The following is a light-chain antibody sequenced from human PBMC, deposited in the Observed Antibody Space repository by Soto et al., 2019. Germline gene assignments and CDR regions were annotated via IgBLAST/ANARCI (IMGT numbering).Light chain of an antibody. J-gene: IGLJ1*01. CDR2: EVS. V-gene: IGLV2-14*01. CDR3: SSYTSGSLYV. Sequence: QSALTQPASVSGSPGQSITISCTGTSSDVGGYNYVSWYQQHPGKAPKLMIYEVSRRPSGVSNRFSGSKSGNTASLAISGLQAEDEADYYCSSYTSGSLYVFGTGTTLTVL. CDR1: SSDVGGYNY.